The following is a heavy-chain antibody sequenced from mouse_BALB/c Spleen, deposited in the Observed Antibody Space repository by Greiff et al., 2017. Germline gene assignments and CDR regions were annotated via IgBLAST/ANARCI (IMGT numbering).Heavy chain of an antibody. CDR1: GFTFSSYG. CDR3: ARDGGYGRDWYFDV. J-gene: IGHJ1*01. Sequence: EVMLVESGGDLVKPGGSLKLSCAASGFTFSSYGMSWVRQTPDKRLEWVATISSGGSYTYYPDSVKGRFTISRDNAKNTLYLQMSSLKSEDTAMYYWARDGGYGRDWYFDVWGAGTTVTVSS. CDR2: ISSGGSYT. D-gene: IGHD1-1*01. V-gene: IGHV5-6*01.